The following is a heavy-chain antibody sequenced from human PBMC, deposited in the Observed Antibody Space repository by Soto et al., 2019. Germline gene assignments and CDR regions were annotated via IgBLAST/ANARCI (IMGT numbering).Heavy chain of an antibody. CDR1: GASISSSNYY. CDR2: IYYSGSA. CDR3: ARNAPYKSGWAKRIDY. V-gene: IGHV4-39*01. Sequence: QLQLQESGPGLVKPSETLSLTCTVSGASISSSNYYWSWIRQPPGKGLEWIGTIYYSGSAYYNPSLKSRLTISVDTSKNQFSLNVNFVTAADTALYYCARNAPYKSGWAKRIDYWGQGILVTVSS. D-gene: IGHD6-19*01. J-gene: IGHJ4*02.